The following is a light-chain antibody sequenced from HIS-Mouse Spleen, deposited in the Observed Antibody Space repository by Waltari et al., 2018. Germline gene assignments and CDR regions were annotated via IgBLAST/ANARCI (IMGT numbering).Light chain of an antibody. V-gene: IGLV3-21*03. Sequence: SYVLTQPPSVSVAPGKTARITCGGNNIGSKSVHWYQQKPGQAPVLAVYDDSDRPSGIPARLSGSNSGNTATLTISRVEAGDEADYYCQVWDSSSDHVVFGGGTKLTVL. J-gene: IGLJ2*01. CDR1: NIGSKS. CDR3: QVWDSSSDHVV. CDR2: DDS.